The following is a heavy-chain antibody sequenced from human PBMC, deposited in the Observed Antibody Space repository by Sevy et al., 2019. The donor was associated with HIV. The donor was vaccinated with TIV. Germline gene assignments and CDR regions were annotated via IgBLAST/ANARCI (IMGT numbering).Heavy chain of an antibody. J-gene: IGHJ4*02. V-gene: IGHV1-18*04. CDR2: ISAYNGNT. CDR3: ARDNRGYSYGYKGY. D-gene: IGHD5-18*01. Sequence: ASVKVSCKASGYTFTSYGISWVRQAPGQGLEWMGWISAYNGNTNYAQKLQGRVTMTTDTSTSTAYMELRSLRSDDTALYYCARDNRGYSYGYKGYWGQGTLVTVSS. CDR1: GYTFTSYG.